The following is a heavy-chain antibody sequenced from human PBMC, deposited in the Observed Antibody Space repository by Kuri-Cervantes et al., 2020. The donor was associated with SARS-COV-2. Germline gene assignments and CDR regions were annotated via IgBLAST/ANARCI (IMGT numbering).Heavy chain of an antibody. CDR2: FDPEDGET. CDR3: ATGPAAIVGGWFDP. D-gene: IGHD2-2*01. Sequence: ASVKVSCKVSGYTLTELSMHWVRQAPGKGLEWMGDFDPEDGETIYAQKFQGRVTMTEDTSTDTAYMELSSLRSEDTAVYHCATGPAAIVGGWFDPWGQGTLVTVSS. J-gene: IGHJ5*02. CDR1: GYTLTELS. V-gene: IGHV1-24*01.